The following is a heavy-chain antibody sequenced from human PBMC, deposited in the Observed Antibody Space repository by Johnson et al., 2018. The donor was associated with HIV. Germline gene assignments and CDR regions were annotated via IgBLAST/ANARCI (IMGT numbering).Heavy chain of an antibody. J-gene: IGHJ3*02. V-gene: IGHV3-30*04. CDR1: RFSFSSYA. CDR2: ISYDGSNK. Sequence: QVQLVESGGGVVQPGRSLRVSCAASRFSFSSYAMNWVRQAPGKGLEWVVVISYDGSNKYFADSVKGRFTISRDNSKNSLYLQMNSLRAEDTAVYYCARDLSEGELGHAFDSWGQGTMVTVSS. D-gene: IGHD1-26*01. CDR3: ARDLSEGELGHAFDS.